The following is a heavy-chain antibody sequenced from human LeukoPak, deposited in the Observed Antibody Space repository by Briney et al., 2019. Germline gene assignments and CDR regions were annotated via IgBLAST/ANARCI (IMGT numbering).Heavy chain of an antibody. CDR1: GYTFTSYG. J-gene: IGHJ6*02. CDR3: ARTWPYSSSWYSTYYYGMDV. D-gene: IGHD6-13*01. Sequence: ASVKVSCKASGYTFTSYGINWVRQATGQGLEWMGWMNPNSGNTGYAQKFQGRVTMTRNTSISTAYMELSSLRSEDTAVYYCARTWPYSSSWYSTYYYGMDVWGQGTTVTVSS. CDR2: MNPNSGNT. V-gene: IGHV1-8*01.